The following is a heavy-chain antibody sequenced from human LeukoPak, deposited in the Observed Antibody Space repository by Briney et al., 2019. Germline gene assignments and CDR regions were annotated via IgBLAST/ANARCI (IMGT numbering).Heavy chain of an antibody. CDR3: ARVEYQLPLQTYYFDY. J-gene: IGHJ4*02. D-gene: IGHD2-2*01. V-gene: IGHV1-2*02. CDR1: GYTFTGYY. Sequence: GASVKVSCKASGYTFTGYYMHWVRQAPGQGLEWMGWINPNSGGTNYAQKFQGRVTMTRDTSISTAYMELSRLRSDDTAVYYCARVEYQLPLQTYYFDYWGQGTLVTVSS. CDR2: INPNSGGT.